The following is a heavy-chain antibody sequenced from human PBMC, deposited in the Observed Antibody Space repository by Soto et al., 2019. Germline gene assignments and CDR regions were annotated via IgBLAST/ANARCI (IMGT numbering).Heavy chain of an antibody. J-gene: IGHJ6*02. D-gene: IGHD6-13*01. Sequence: QVQLVQSGAEVKKPGASVKVSCKASGYTFTSYYMHWVRQAPGQGLEWMGIINPSGGSTSYAQKFQCRVTMTRDTSTSTVYMELSSLRSEDTAVYYCARDRDVLAAAGAGYYYYGMDVWGQGTTVTVSS. CDR3: ARDRDVLAAAGAGYYYYGMDV. CDR2: INPSGGST. CDR1: GYTFTSYY. V-gene: IGHV1-46*01.